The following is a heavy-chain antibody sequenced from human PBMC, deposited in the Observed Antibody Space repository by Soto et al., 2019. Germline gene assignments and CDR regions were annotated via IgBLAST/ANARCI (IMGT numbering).Heavy chain of an antibody. CDR2: INHSGSP. Sequence: QVQLQQWGAGLLKPSETLSLTCAVYGGSFSGYYWSWIRQPPGKGLEWIGEINHSGSPNYKPSIKSRVTISVDTSKNQFSLKLSSVTAADTAVYYCARGLSRMVRGVIGPFDAFDIWGQGTMVTVSS. V-gene: IGHV4-34*01. D-gene: IGHD3-10*01. CDR3: ARGLSRMVRGVIGPFDAFDI. CDR1: GGSFSGYY. J-gene: IGHJ3*02.